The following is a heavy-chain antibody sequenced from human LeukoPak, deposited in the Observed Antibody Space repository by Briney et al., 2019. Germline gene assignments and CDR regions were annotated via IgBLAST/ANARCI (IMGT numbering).Heavy chain of an antibody. CDR1: GGSISSYF. Sequence: TLSLTCTVSGGSISSYFWSCIRQPPGKGLEWIGYVYYSGSTNYNPSLKSRVTISVDTSKKQFSLKLSSATAADTAVYYCVRVLDLSKRGLDAFDIWGQGTMVTVSS. D-gene: IGHD2/OR15-2a*01. CDR3: VRVLDLSKRGLDAFDI. J-gene: IGHJ3*02. CDR2: VYYSGST. V-gene: IGHV4-59*01.